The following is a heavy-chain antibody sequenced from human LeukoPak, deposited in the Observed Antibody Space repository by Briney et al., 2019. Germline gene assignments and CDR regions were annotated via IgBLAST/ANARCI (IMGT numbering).Heavy chain of an antibody. Sequence: PGGSLRLSCAASGFTFRSYWMSWVRQPPGKGLEWVANIKHDGSEKYYVDSVKGRFTISRDNAKNSLYLQMNSLRDEDTAVYYCARVGTAEGTLEDYWGQGTLVTVSS. J-gene: IGHJ4*02. CDR3: ARVGTAEGTLEDY. CDR2: IKHDGSEK. CDR1: GFTFRSYW. V-gene: IGHV3-7*01. D-gene: IGHD6-13*01.